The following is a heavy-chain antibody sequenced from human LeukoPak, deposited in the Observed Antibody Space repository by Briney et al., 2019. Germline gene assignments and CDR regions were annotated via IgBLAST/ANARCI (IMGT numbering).Heavy chain of an antibody. J-gene: IGHJ4*02. CDR2: INNDGSTT. D-gene: IGHD6-19*01. V-gene: IGHV3-74*01. CDR1: GFTFSSYW. CDR3: ARTYSSFAY. Sequence: PGGSLRLSCAVSGFTFSSYWMHWVRQAPGKGLVWVSRINNDGSTTAYADSVKGRFTISRDNTKNTLYLQMNSLRAEDTAVYYCARTYSSFAYWGQGTLVTVSS.